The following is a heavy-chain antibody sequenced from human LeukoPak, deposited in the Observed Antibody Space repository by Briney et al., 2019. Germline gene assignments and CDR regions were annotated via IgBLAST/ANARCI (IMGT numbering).Heavy chain of an antibody. CDR2: IYHSGST. Sequence: SETLSLTCAVSGGSISSGGYSWSWIRQPPGKGLEWIGYIYHSGSTYYNPSLKSRVTISVDRSKNQFSLKPSSVTAADTAVYYCAREWNGYFQHWGQGTLVTVSS. D-gene: IGHD2-8*01. V-gene: IGHV4-30-2*01. J-gene: IGHJ1*01. CDR1: GGSISSGGYS. CDR3: AREWNGYFQH.